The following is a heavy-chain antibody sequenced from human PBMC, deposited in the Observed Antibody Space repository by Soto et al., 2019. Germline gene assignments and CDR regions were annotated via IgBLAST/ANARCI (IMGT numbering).Heavy chain of an antibody. Sequence: QVQLVESGGGVVQPGRSLRLSCAASGFTFSSYGMHWVRQAPGKGLEWVAVISYDGSNKYYADSVKGRFTISRDNSKNTLYLQMNSLRAEDTAVYYCAKDYAAADYYYYGMDVWGQGTTVTVSS. CDR3: AKDYAAADYYYYGMDV. V-gene: IGHV3-30*18. J-gene: IGHJ6*02. CDR2: ISYDGSNK. D-gene: IGHD3-16*01. CDR1: GFTFSSYG.